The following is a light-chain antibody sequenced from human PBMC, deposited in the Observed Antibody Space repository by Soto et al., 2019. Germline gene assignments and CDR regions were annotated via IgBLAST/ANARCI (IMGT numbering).Light chain of an antibody. Sequence: DIQMTQSPSTLSASVGDRVTITCRASQSISTWLAWYQQKPGKAPKLLIYEASSLESGVSSRFSGSGSGTEFTLTISSLQPDDFATYFCQQYNSFSPLTFGGGTKVAIK. CDR1: QSISTW. CDR2: EAS. J-gene: IGKJ4*01. V-gene: IGKV1-5*03. CDR3: QQYNSFSPLT.